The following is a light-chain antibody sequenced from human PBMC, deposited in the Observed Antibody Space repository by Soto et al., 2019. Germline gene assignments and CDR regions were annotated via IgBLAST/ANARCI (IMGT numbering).Light chain of an antibody. J-gene: IGLJ2*01. V-gene: IGLV2-23*02. CDR1: SSDLGSYNL. Sequence: QSALTQPASVSGSPGQSITISCTGTSSDLGSYNLVSWYQQHPGKAPQLLIYEVNERPSGISNRFFGSKFGSTASLTISGLQAEDEAEYYCCSYAGGSTLVFGGGTKVTVL. CDR3: CSYAGGSTLV. CDR2: EVN.